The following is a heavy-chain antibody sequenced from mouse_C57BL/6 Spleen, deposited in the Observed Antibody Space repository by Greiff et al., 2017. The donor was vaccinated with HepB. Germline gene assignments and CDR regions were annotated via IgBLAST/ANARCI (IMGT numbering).Heavy chain of an antibody. CDR2: ISSGSSTI. CDR1: GFTFSDYG. D-gene: IGHD1-1*01. CDR3: ATTTVVGYYYAMDY. V-gene: IGHV5-17*01. J-gene: IGHJ4*01. Sequence: DVQLVESGGGLVKPGGSLKLSCAASGFTFSDYGMHWVRQAPEKGLEWVAYISSGSSTIYYADTVKGRFTISRDNAKNTLFLQMTSLRSEDTAMYYCATTTVVGYYYAMDYWGQGTSVTVSS.